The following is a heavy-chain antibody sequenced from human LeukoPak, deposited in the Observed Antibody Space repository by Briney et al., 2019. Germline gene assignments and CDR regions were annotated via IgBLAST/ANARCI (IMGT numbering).Heavy chain of an antibody. CDR1: GYTFTSYG. Sequence: GASVKVSCKASGYTFTSYGISWVRQAPGQGLEWMGRIIPILGIANYAQKFQGRVTITADKSTSTAYMELSSLRSEDTAVYYCARGEHDYGGKRVDYWGQGTLVTVSS. CDR3: ARGEHDYGGKRVDY. CDR2: IIPILGIA. J-gene: IGHJ4*02. D-gene: IGHD4-23*01. V-gene: IGHV1-69*04.